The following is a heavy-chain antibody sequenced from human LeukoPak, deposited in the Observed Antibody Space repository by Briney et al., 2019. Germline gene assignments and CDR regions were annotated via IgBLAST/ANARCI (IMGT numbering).Heavy chain of an antibody. CDR2: INTNTGNP. CDR3: ARDPAVLLRFGAPGGPDY. J-gene: IGHJ4*02. Sequence: ASVKVSCKASGYTFTSYAMNWVRQAPGQGLEWMGWINTNTGNPTYAQGFTGRFVFSLDTSVSTAYLQISSLKAEDTAVYYCARDPAVLLRFGAPGGPDYWGQGTLVTVSS. CDR1: GYTFTSYA. V-gene: IGHV7-4-1*02. D-gene: IGHD3-10*01.